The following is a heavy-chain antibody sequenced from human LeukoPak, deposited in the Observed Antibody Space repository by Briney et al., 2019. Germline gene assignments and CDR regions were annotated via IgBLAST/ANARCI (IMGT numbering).Heavy chain of an antibody. Sequence: PGGSLRLSCAASGFTFSSCWMSWVRQAPGKGLEWVANIKQDGSEKYYVDSVKGRFTISRDNAKNSLYLQMDSLGPDDTAVYYCARDPYSGNYGNDYYYYMDVWGKGTTVTISS. J-gene: IGHJ6*03. CDR2: IKQDGSEK. V-gene: IGHV3-7*01. CDR1: GFTFSSCW. CDR3: ARDPYSGNYGNDYYYYMDV. D-gene: IGHD1-26*01.